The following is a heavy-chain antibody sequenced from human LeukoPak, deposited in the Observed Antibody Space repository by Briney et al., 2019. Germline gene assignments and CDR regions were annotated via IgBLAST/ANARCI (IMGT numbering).Heavy chain of an antibody. Sequence: GGSLRLSCAASGLTLSNAWMTWVRQAPGKGLEWVARIKSKTDGGIKDYAAPVKGTFTISRDDSENTVYLQMNSLKIEDAAVYYCATGRSGYFDSWGQGTLVFVSS. CDR1: GLTLSNAW. J-gene: IGHJ4*02. CDR3: ATGRSGYFDS. CDR2: IKSKTDGGIK. V-gene: IGHV3-15*01.